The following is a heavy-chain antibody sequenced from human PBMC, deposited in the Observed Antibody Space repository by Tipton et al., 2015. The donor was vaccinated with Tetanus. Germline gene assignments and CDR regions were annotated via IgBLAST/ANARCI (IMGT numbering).Heavy chain of an antibody. CDR1: GFTFSNYK. V-gene: IGHV3-21*01. CDR2: ISSTSRYI. CDR3: VSGASLDY. D-gene: IGHD6-6*01. Sequence: SLRLSYEVSGFTFSNYKMNWVRQAPGRGLEWVSSISSTSRYINYADSVKGRFTVSRDNAKNSMFLQMDSLRDDDTAVYFCVSGASLDYWGRGSLVTVSS. J-gene: IGHJ4*02.